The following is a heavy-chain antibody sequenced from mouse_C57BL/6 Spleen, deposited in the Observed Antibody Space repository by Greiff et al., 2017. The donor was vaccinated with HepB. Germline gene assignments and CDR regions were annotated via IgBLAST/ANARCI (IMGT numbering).Heavy chain of an antibody. CDR3: ARHEGGGYYFDY. V-gene: IGHV5-9*01. J-gene: IGHJ2*01. CDR2: ISGGGGNT. Sequence: EVQLVESGGGLVKPGGSLKLSCAASGFTFSSYTMSWVRQTPEKRLEWVATISGGGGNTYYPDSVKGRFTISRDNAKKPLYLQMSSLRSEDTALYYCARHEGGGYYFDYWGQGTTLT. CDR1: GFTFSSYT.